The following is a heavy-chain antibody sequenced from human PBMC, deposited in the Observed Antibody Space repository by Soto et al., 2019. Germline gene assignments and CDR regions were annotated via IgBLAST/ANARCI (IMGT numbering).Heavy chain of an antibody. D-gene: IGHD6-6*01. Sequence: VGSLRLACASSVFIFSNYAMSCVRQSPGKGLEWVSFISGSGSSTYYADSVKGRFTISRGNSKNTLYLQMNSLRAEDAAVYYCVREASSYGLHLDHLGRGTRVIVSS. CDR1: VFIFSNYA. CDR3: VREASSYGLHLDH. V-gene: IGHV3-23*01. J-gene: IGHJ4*02. CDR2: ISGSGSST.